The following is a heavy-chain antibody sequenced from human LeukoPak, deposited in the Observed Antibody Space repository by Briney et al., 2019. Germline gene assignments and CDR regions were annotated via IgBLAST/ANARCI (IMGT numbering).Heavy chain of an antibody. CDR2: ISYDGSNE. CDR1: GFTFSNYA. J-gene: IGHJ4*02. D-gene: IGHD4-23*01. V-gene: IGHV3-30*04. CDR3: ARSTTVVTAFDY. Sequence: GRSLRLSCAASGFTFSNYAMHWVRQAPGKGLEWVAVISYDGSNEFYADSVKSRFTISRDNSKNTLYLQMNSLRAEDTAVYYCARSTTVVTAFDYWGQGTLVTVSS.